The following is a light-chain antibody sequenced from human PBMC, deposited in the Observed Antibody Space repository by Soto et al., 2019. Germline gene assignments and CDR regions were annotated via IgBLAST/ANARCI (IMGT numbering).Light chain of an antibody. J-gene: IGKJ1*01. Sequence: IQMPQSPSPLSTSVGDSVTITCRASQTISSFLAWYQQKPGKAPKLLIAEASSLESGVPSRFSGSGSGTEFTLTISRLQPDDVATYYCQHYISFPWTFGQGTKVDIK. CDR1: QTISSF. V-gene: IGKV1-5*01. CDR3: QHYISFPWT. CDR2: EAS.